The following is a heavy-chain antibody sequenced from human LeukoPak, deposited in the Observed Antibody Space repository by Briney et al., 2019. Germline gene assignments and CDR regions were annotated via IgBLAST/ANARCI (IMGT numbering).Heavy chain of an antibody. CDR1: GFTFSSYS. CDR2: ISSSSSYI. D-gene: IGHD3-10*01. CDR3: ARVGITMVRGVPDY. J-gene: IGHJ4*02. V-gene: IGHV3-21*01. Sequence: GSLRLSCAASGFTFSSYSMNWVRQAPGKGLEWVSSISSSSSYIYYADSVKGRFTTSRDNAKNSLYLQMNSLRAEDTAVYYCARVGITMVRGVPDYWGQGTLVTVSS.